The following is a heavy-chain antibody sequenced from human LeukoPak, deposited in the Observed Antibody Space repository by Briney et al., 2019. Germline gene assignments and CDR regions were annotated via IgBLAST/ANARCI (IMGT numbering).Heavy chain of an antibody. D-gene: IGHD3-22*01. CDR3: ARVPYYYDSSGYYYYYYGMDV. CDR2: INPSGGST. CDR1: GYTFTSYY. Sequence: ASVTVSCKASGYTFTSYYMHWVRQAPGQGLEWMGIINPSGGSTSYAQKFQGRVTMTRDTSTSTVYMELSSLRSEDTAVYYCARVPYYYDSSGYYYYYYGMDVWGQGTTVTVSS. V-gene: IGHV1-46*01. J-gene: IGHJ6*02.